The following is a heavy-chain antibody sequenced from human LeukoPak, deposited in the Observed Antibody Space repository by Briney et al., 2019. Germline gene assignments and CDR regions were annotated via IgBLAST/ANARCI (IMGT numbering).Heavy chain of an antibody. V-gene: IGHV4-59*01. J-gene: IGHJ4*02. Sequence: PSETLSLTCTVSGGSIIGYYWSWIRQPPGRGLEWIGSIYYSGSTNYNPSLKSRVTISVDTSKNQFSLKLHSVTPADTAVYYCARDLVAGGFDYWGQGTLVTVSS. CDR1: GGSIIGYY. CDR2: IYYSGST. D-gene: IGHD3-10*01. CDR3: ARDLVAGGFDY.